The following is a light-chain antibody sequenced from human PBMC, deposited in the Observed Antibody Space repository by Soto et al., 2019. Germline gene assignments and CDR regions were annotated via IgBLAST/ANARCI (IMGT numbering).Light chain of an antibody. CDR2: EVS. CDR3: SSYTSSSTHWV. Sequence: QSALTQPASVSGSPGQSITISCTGTSSDVGGYNYVSWYQQHPGKAPKLMIYEVSNRPSGGSNLFSGSKSGNTASLTISGLQAEDEADYYCSSYTSSSTHWVFGGGTKVTVL. CDR1: SSDVGGYNY. V-gene: IGLV2-14*01. J-gene: IGLJ3*02.